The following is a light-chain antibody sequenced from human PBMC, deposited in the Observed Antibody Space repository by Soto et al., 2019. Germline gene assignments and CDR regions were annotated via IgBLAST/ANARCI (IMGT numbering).Light chain of an antibody. V-gene: IGLV1-40*01. Sequence: QSALTQPPSVSGAPGQRVTISCTGSSSNIGAGYDVHWYQQLPGTAPKLLIYGNSNRPSGVPDRFSGSKSGTSASLAITGLQAEDEADYYCQSYDSSGEVFGGGTKLTVL. CDR3: QSYDSSGEV. CDR2: GNS. J-gene: IGLJ2*01. CDR1: SSNIGAGYD.